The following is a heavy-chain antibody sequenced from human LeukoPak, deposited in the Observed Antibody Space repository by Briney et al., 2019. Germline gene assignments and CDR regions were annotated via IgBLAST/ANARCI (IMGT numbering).Heavy chain of an antibody. CDR2: IKQDGSEK. J-gene: IGHJ4*02. Sequence: GGSLRLSCAASGFTFSSYWMSWVRQAPGKGLEWVANIKQDGSEKYYVDSVKGRFTISRDNAKNSLYLQMNSLRAEDTAVYYCAKPSEIYYYGSGSYFDYWGQGTLVTVSS. CDR3: AKPSEIYYYGSGSYFDY. V-gene: IGHV3-7*01. D-gene: IGHD3-10*01. CDR1: GFTFSSYW.